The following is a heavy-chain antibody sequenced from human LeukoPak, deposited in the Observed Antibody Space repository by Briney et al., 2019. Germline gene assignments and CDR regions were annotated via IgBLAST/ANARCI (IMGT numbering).Heavy chain of an antibody. CDR3: ASRMDSSSFYYYYMDV. D-gene: IGHD6-6*01. CDR2: IKQDGSEK. Sequence: GGSLRLSCAASGFTFSSYWMSWVRQAPGKGLEWVANIKQDGSEKYYVDSVKGRFTISRDNAKNSLYLQMNSLRAEDTAVYYCASRMDSSSFYYYYMDVWGKGTTVTVSS. CDR1: GFTFSSYW. V-gene: IGHV3-7*01. J-gene: IGHJ6*03.